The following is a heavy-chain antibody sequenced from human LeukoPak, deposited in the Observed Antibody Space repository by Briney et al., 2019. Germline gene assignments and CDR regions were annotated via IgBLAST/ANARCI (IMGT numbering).Heavy chain of an antibody. J-gene: IGHJ4*02. Sequence: PSQTLSLTCTVSGGSISSGDYYWSWIRQPPGKGLEWIGYIYYSGSTYYNPSLKSRVTISADTSKNQLSLELTSVTAADTAMYFCARHYESSDYYFDHWGQGTLVTVSS. D-gene: IGHD3-22*01. CDR2: IYYSGST. CDR3: ARHYESSDYYFDH. V-gene: IGHV4-30-4*01. CDR1: GGSISSGDYY.